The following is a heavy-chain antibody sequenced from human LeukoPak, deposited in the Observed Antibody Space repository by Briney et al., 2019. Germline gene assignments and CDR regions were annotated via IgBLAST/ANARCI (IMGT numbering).Heavy chain of an antibody. CDR2: ISGSGGST. D-gene: IGHD4-4*01. V-gene: IGHV3-23*01. CDR3: AKAPPLQFFAY. Sequence: GGSLRLSCAASGFTFSSYAMSWVRQAPGKGLEWVSAISGSGGSTYYADSVKGRFTIPRDNSKNTLYLQMDSLRAEDTAVYYCAKAPPLQFFAYGGQGPLVPVSS. J-gene: IGHJ4*02. CDR1: GFTFSSYA.